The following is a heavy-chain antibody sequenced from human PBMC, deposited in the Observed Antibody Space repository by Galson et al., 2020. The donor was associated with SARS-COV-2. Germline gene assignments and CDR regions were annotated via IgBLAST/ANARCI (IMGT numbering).Heavy chain of an antibody. D-gene: IGHD3-10*01. V-gene: IGHV3-33*01. J-gene: IGHJ4*02. Sequence: GESMRPSCAASGFTLSSYAMHWVRQAPGKGLEWEAAIWSDGSNKYYADSVKGRLTISRDTSKNTMYLQMNSLRAEDTAVYYCARAILWFGGSSYFDFWGQGSLVTVAS. CDR3: ARAILWFGGSSYFDF. CDR2: IWSDGSNK. CDR1: GFTLSSYA.